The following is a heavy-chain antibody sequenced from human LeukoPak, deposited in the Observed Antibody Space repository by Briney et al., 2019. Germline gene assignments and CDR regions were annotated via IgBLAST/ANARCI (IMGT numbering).Heavy chain of an antibody. J-gene: IGHJ4*02. CDR1: GFSISTPGVG. V-gene: IGHV2-5*02. CDR3: AYNPVNGYSLDY. D-gene: IGHD5-18*01. CDR2: VYWDDDK. Sequence: KESGPTLVKPTRTLTLTCTLSGFSISTPGVGVDWIRQPPGKPLEWLALVYWDDDKRYSPSLRNRLTIIKDSYRNQVVLTMTNMDPVDTATYYCAYNPVNGYSLDYWGQGVLVTVSS.